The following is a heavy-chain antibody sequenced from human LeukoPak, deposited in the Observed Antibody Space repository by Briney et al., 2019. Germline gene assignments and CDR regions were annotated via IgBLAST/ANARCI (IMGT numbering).Heavy chain of an antibody. V-gene: IGHV3-74*01. J-gene: IGHJ4*02. Sequence: GGSLRLSCAASGFSLGTYWMHWVRQAPGKALVWVSRINVDATSISYADSVKGRFTISRDNAKKTLYLQMNSLRAEDTAVYYCARILATASSFDSWGRGTLVTVSS. CDR1: GFSLGTYW. D-gene: IGHD6-6*01. CDR3: ARILATASSFDS. CDR2: INVDATSI.